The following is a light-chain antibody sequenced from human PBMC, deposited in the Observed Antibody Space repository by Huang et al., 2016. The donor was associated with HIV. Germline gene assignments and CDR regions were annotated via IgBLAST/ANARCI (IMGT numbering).Light chain of an antibody. CDR3: MQALQTPLS. CDR2: LGS. CDR1: QSLLHSNGYSY. J-gene: IGKJ4*01. Sequence: EIVMTQSPLSLSVTPGERASISCRSSQSLLHSNGYSYLDWYLQKPGQSPQILIYLGSNRASGVPDRFSASGSGTDFTLKISRVEAEDVGVYYCMQALQTPLSFGGGTKVEIK. V-gene: IGKV2-28*01.